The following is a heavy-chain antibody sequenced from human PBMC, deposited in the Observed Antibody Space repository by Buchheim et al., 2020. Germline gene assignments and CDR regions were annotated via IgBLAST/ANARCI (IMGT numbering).Heavy chain of an antibody. CDR3: ARGAETTVVTYNWFDP. V-gene: IGHV4-34*01. CDR1: GRSFSGYY. D-gene: IGHD4-23*01. Sequence: QVQLQQWGAGLLKPSETLSLTCVVYGRSFSGYYWSWIRQPPGKGLEWIGEINHSGSTNYNPSLKGRVTISVDTSKNQFSLKLSSVTAADTAVYYCARGAETTVVTYNWFDPWGQGTL. J-gene: IGHJ5*02. CDR2: INHSGST.